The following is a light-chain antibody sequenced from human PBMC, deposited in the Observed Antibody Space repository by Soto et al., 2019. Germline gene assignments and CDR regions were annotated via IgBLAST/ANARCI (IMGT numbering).Light chain of an antibody. CDR3: QKYTIWPHT. CDR2: GVS. CDR1: QSVSSK. V-gene: IGKV3-15*01. Sequence: EIVMTQSPATLSVSPGERATLSCRASQSVSSKLAWFQQKPGQAPSLLIYGVSTRATGVPVRFSGSGSGTEFTLTVNRLQSEDFEVYYCQKYTIWPHTSGQGPKVDIK. J-gene: IGKJ2*01.